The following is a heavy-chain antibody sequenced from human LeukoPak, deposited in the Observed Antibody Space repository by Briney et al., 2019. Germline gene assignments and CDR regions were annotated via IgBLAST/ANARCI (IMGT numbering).Heavy chain of an antibody. Sequence: PSETLSLTCAVYGGSFSGYYWSWIRQPPGKGLEWIGEINHSGSTNYNPSLKSRVTISVDTSKNQVSLRLSSVTAADTAVYYCARFMTIGRGRWFDPWGQGTLVTVSS. V-gene: IGHV4-34*01. J-gene: IGHJ5*02. D-gene: IGHD3-9*01. CDR2: INHSGST. CDR3: ARFMTIGRGRWFDP. CDR1: GGSFSGYY.